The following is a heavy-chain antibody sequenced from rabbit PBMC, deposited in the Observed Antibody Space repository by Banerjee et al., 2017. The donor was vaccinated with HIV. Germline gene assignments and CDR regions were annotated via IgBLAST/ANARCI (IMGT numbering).Heavy chain of an antibody. V-gene: IGHV1S45*01. D-gene: IGHD8-1*01. CDR3: ARDYVGDSYSAFDL. Sequence: EGSLTLTCTASTFSFSNKYVMCWVRQAPGKGLEWIACINTSSGNTVYATWAKGRFTISKTSSTAVTLQMTSLTAADTATYFCARDYVGDSYSAFDLWGPGTLVTVS. CDR2: INTSSGNT. J-gene: IGHJ4*01. CDR1: TFSFSNKYV.